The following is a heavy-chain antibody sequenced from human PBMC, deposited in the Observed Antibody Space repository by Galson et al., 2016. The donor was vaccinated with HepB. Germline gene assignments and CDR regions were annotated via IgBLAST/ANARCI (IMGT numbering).Heavy chain of an antibody. CDR3: TKEDDFFDSTGYYVT. CDR1: GFTFSNAG. V-gene: IGHV3-23*01. Sequence: SLRLSCAASGFTFSNAGVNWVRRAPGKGLEWVSGISARGVTTYYRDSVKGRFIISRDNSENMLYLQMNSLRAEDTAVYFCTKEDDFFDSTGYYVTWGQGTLVVVSS. J-gene: IGHJ4*01. CDR2: ISARGVTT. D-gene: IGHD3-22*01.